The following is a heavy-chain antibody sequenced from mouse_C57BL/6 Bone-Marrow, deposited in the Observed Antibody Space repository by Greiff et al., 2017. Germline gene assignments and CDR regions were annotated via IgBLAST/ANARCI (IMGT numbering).Heavy chain of an antibody. V-gene: IGHV1-82*01. CDR1: GYAFSSSW. CDR3: ANQVRLLPYFDY. Sequence: VQLQQSGPELVKPGASVKISCKASGYAFSSSWMNWVKQRPGKGLEWIGRIYPGDGDTNYNGKIKGKATLTAEKSSSTAYMQLSRLTSEDSAVYFCANQVRLLPYFDYWGQGTTLTVSS. CDR2: IYPGDGDT. J-gene: IGHJ2*01. D-gene: IGHD1-1*01.